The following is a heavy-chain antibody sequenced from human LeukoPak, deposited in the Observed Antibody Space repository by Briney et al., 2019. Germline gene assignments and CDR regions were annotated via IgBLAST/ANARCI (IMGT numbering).Heavy chain of an antibody. CDR2: ISSSGTYI. D-gene: IGHD6-19*01. CDR1: RFTFRDYG. V-gene: IGHV3-21*01. J-gene: IGHJ4*02. CDR3: ARDRFFYSSGWIFDY. Sequence: GGSLRLSCAASRFTFRDYGMSWVRQAPGKGLEWVSSISSSGTYIYYADSVRGRFTISRDNAKNSLYLQMNSLRAEDTAVYYCARDRFFYSSGWIFDYWGQGTLVTVSS.